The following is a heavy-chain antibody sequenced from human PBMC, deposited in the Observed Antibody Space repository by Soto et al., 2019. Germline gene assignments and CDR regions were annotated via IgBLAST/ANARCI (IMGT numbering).Heavy chain of an antibody. J-gene: IGHJ4*02. CDR2: IIPILGIA. CDR1: GGTFSSYT. CDR3: ARDIRYDSSGYDY. Sequence: QVQLVQSGAEVKKPGSSVKVSCKASGGTFSSYTISWVRQAPGQGLEWMGRIIPILGIANYAQKFQGRVMITADKSTSTAYMELSSLRSEDTAVYYCARDIRYDSSGYDYWGQGTLVTVSS. V-gene: IGHV1-69*08. D-gene: IGHD3-22*01.